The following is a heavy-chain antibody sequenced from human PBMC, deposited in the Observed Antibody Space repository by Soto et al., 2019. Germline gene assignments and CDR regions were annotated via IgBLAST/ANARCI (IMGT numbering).Heavy chain of an antibody. V-gene: IGHV3-30*18. D-gene: IGHD2-2*01. J-gene: IGHJ6*02. CDR2: ISNDGNNK. CDR3: AKGQHCSSTSCYFYYYGMDV. CDR1: GFTFSTYA. Sequence: QVRLVESGGGVIQPGRSLRLSCAASGFTFSTYAMHWVRQAPGKGLEWVAVISNDGNNKYYADSVKGRLTISRDNSKNTLYLQMNSLRAEDTAVYYCAKGQHCSSTSCYFYYYGMDVWGQGTTVAVSS.